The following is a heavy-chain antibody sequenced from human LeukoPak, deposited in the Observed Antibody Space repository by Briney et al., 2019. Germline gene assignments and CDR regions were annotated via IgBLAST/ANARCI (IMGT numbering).Heavy chain of an antibody. J-gene: IGHJ4*02. CDR3: ARRQHYYVSGSETGRNQNPYFDY. Sequence: WETLSLTCAVYGGSFSGYYWRWVRQPPGKGLEWVGEINHRGSTNYNPSLNSRVTISVDTSKNQFSLKLSSVTAADTAVYYCARRQHYYVSGSETGRNQNPYFDYWGQGTLVTVSS. CDR2: INHRGST. CDR1: GGSFSGYY. V-gene: IGHV4-34*01. D-gene: IGHD3-10*01.